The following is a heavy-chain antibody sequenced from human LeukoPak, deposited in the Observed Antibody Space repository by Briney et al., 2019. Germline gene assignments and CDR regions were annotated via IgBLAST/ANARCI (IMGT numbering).Heavy chain of an antibody. CDR1: GGSISSSNW. Sequence: SGTLSLTCAVSGGSISSSNWWSWVRQPPGKGLEWIGEIYHSGSTNYNPSLKSRVTISVDKSKNQFSLKLSSVTAADTAVYYCARVLSYYDSSGYSSGAFDIWGQGTMVTVSS. CDR2: IYHSGST. V-gene: IGHV4-4*02. J-gene: IGHJ3*02. CDR3: ARVLSYYDSSGYSSGAFDI. D-gene: IGHD3-22*01.